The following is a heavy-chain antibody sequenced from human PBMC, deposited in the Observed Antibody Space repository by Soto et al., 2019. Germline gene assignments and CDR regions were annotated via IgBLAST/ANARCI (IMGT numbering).Heavy chain of an antibody. CDR3: ARLPRDCNKTSCYYADH. CDR1: GYDFNTNW. Sequence: GESLKISCRGSGYDFNTNWFGWVRQLPGRGLEWVGIMYPGDSDTRYNPSLQGHVTLSVDVTVSTAFLQWRSLETSDTGMYFCARLPRDCNKTSCYYADHWGQGTQVTVSS. V-gene: IGHV5-51*01. D-gene: IGHD3-3*01. CDR2: MYPGDSDT. J-gene: IGHJ4*02.